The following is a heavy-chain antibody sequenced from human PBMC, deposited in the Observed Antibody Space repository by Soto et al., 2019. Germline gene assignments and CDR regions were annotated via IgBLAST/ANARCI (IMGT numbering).Heavy chain of an antibody. Sequence: SQTVSLPCAIPGDSVSSHRAPWNWIRPSPSRGFAWLGRTYYRAKWYNEYAFSVKSRIIVNPDTSKNQFSLQLNAVTPEDTAVYYCARGSRLVAGTPVNWFDPWGQGTLVTVPQ. V-gene: IGHV6-1*01. J-gene: IGHJ5*02. CDR3: ARGSRLVAGTPVNWFDP. D-gene: IGHD6-13*01. CDR1: GDSVSSHRAP. CDR2: TYYRAKWYN.